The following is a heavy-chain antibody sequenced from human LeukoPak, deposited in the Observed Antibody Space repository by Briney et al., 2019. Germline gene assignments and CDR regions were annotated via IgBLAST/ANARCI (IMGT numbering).Heavy chain of an antibody. CDR3: ARDYGSDTSSAWFDT. D-gene: IGHD3-10*01. Sequence: ASVKVSCKASGYTFTSYGVSWVRQAPGQGLEWMGWISVENGNTNYAQKLQGRVTMTTDTSTRTAYMELRSLRSDDTAVYYCARDYGSDTSSAWFDTWGQGTLVTVSS. J-gene: IGHJ5*02. CDR1: GYTFTSYG. CDR2: ISVENGNT. V-gene: IGHV1-18*01.